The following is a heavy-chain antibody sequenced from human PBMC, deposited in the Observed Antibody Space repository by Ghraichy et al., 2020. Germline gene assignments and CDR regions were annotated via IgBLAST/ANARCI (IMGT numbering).Heavy chain of an antibody. CDR2: TYHRSKWYS. CDR3: ARGVTGWYFDL. D-gene: IGHD1-1*01. Sequence: SQTLSLTCAISGDSVSSNSAAWTWIRQSPPRGLEWLGRTYHRSKWYSDYAESVKSRITINPDTSKNQFSLQLNSVTPEDTAVYYCARGVTGWYFDLWGRGTLVTVSS. CDR1: GDSVSSNSAA. J-gene: IGHJ2*01. V-gene: IGHV6-1*01.